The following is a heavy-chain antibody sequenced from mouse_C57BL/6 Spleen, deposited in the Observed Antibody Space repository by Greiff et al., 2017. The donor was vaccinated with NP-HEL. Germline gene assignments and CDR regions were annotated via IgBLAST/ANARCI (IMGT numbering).Heavy chain of an antibody. CDR3: ARGGIYYDYVDAMDY. V-gene: IGHV1-82*01. Sequence: VQLQQSGPELVKPGASVKISCKASGYAFSSPWMNWVKQRPGKGLEWIGRIYPGDGDANYNGKFKGKATLTADKSSSTAYMQLSSLTSEDSAVYFCARGGIYYDYVDAMDYWGQGTSVTVSS. J-gene: IGHJ4*01. D-gene: IGHD2-4*01. CDR1: GYAFSSPW. CDR2: IYPGDGDA.